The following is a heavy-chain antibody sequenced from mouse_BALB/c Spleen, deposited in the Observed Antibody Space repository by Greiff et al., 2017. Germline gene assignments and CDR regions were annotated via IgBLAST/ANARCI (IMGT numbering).Heavy chain of an antibody. J-gene: IGHJ2*01. CDR1: GYTFSSYW. CDR2: ILPGSGST. D-gene: IGHD1-2*01. Sequence: QVQLKQSGAELMKPGASVKISCKATGYTFSSYWIEWVKQRPGHGLEWIGEILPGSGSTNYNEKFKGKATFTADTSSNTAYMQLSSLTSEDSAVYYCARYPSLLRLREDYFDYWGQGTTLTVSS. CDR3: ARYPSLLRLREDYFDY. V-gene: IGHV1-9*01.